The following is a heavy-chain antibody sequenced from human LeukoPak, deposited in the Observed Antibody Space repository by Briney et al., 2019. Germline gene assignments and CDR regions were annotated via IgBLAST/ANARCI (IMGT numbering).Heavy chain of an antibody. CDR2: INAYNGNT. CDR1: GYTFTSYG. CDR3: ARALILDPAMEDLDY. J-gene: IGHJ4*02. Sequence: ASVTVSCTSSGYTFTSYGISWVRPAPGQGLAWVGWINAYNGNTNYAQKLQGRVTMTTDTSTSTAYMELRSLRSDDTAVYYCARALILDPAMEDLDYWGQGTMVTVSS. V-gene: IGHV1-18*01. D-gene: IGHD5-18*01.